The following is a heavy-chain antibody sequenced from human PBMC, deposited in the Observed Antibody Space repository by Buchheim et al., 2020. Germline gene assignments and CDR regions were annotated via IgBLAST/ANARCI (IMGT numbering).Heavy chain of an antibody. CDR2: MWYDETK. J-gene: IGHJ6*03. D-gene: IGHD3-16*01. V-gene: IGHV3-33*02. Sequence: QVQLVESGGGVVQPGRSLRLSCVASGFTLSTSAIHWVRQAPGKGLEWVAIMWYDETKRYVDSVKGRFTVSRDNSMNTAFLQMDSLRAEDTAKYYCARGGASAGSYYYMDVWG. CDR1: GFTLSTSA. CDR3: ARGGASAGSYYYMDV.